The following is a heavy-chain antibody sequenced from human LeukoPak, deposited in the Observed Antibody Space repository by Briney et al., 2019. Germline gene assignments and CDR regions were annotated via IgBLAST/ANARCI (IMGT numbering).Heavy chain of an antibody. Sequence: GGSLRLSCEASGITLSHYAMSWVRQTPGKGLEWVSAISGSGANIYHADFVKGRFTISRDNYKNTLYLQMNSLGVEDTAVYYCASGGVVYGACCDFWGQGTLVTVSS. V-gene: IGHV3-23*01. CDR1: GITLSHYA. J-gene: IGHJ4*02. CDR3: ASGGVVYGACCDF. D-gene: IGHD3-16*01. CDR2: ISGSGANI.